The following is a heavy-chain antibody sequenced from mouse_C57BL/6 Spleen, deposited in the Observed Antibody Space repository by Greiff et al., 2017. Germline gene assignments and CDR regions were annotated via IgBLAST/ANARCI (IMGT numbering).Heavy chain of an antibody. CDR3: ASGDPYARDY. CDR2: LYPGDGDT. Sequence: VQLQASGPELVKPGASVTISCKASGYAFRSSWLNWVQPRPGKGLELIGRLYPGDGDTNYHGKFKGKAPLTADKASRTAYMQLSSLTAEDSAVYCCASGDPYARDYWGQGTSVTVSS. CDR1: GYAFRSSW. V-gene: IGHV1-82*01. J-gene: IGHJ4*01.